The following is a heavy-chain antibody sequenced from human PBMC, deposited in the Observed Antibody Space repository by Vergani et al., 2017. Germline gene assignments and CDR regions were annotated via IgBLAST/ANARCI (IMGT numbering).Heavy chain of an antibody. CDR1: GYSFTSYW. V-gene: IGHV5-51*03. CDR3: GRGKSDTAMVYFDY. J-gene: IGHJ4*02. CDR2: IYPGDSDT. D-gene: IGHD5-18*01. Sequence: EVQLVQSGAEVKKPGESLKISCKGSGYSFTSYWIGWVRQMPGKGLEWMGIIYPGDSDTRYSPSFQGQVTISADKSINTAYLQWRSLNASDTAMDDCGRGKSDTAMVYFDYWGQGTLVTVSS.